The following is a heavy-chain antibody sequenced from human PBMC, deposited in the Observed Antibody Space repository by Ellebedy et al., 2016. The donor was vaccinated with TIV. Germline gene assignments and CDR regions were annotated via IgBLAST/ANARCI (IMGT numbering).Heavy chain of an antibody. CDR2: IIPIFGTA. V-gene: IGHV1-69*06. Sequence: SVKVSXKASRGTFSSYAISWVRQAPGQGLEWMGGIIPIFGTANYAQKFQGRVTITADKSTSTAYMELSRLRSDDTAVYYCARGVDTRYYGMDVWGQGTTVTVSS. D-gene: IGHD5-18*01. J-gene: IGHJ6*02. CDR3: ARGVDTRYYGMDV. CDR1: RGTFSSYA.